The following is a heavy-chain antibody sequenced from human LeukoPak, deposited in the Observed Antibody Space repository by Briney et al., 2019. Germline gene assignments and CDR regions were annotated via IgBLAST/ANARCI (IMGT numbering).Heavy chain of an antibody. CDR3: VALGDNSGWYNDY. Sequence: GGSLRLSCAASGFTFSNYAMSWVRQAPGKGLEWVSSISGSGYSTYYADSVKGRFTISRDNSKNTLFLQMNSLRAGDTALYYCVALGDNSGWYNDYWGQGTLVTVSS. D-gene: IGHD6-19*01. CDR2: ISGSGYST. J-gene: IGHJ4*02. V-gene: IGHV3-23*01. CDR1: GFTFSNYA.